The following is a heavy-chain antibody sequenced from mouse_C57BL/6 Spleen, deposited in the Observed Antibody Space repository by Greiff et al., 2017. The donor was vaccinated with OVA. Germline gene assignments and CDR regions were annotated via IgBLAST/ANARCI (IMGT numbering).Heavy chain of an antibody. D-gene: IGHD1-1*02. Sequence: VKLMESGPELVKPGASVKISCKASGYAFSSSWMNWVKQRPGKGLEWIGRIYPGDGDTNYNGKFKGKATLTADKSSSTAYMQLSSLTSEDSAVYFCARALLGWFAYWGQGTLVTVSA. CDR2: IYPGDGDT. V-gene: IGHV1-82*01. J-gene: IGHJ3*01. CDR3: ARALLGWFAY. CDR1: GYAFSSSW.